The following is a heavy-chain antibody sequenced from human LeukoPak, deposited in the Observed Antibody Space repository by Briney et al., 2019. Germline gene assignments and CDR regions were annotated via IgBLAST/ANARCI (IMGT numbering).Heavy chain of an antibody. CDR2: LYISGNT. J-gene: IGHJ6*02. Sequence: PGGSLRLSCAASGFTVSSNYMSWVRQTPGKGLEWVSALYISGNTYYADVVKGRFTISRDNSKNTLYLQMNSLRVEDTAVYYCARAAAGDDGYYYGMDVWGQGTTVTVSS. CDR3: ARAAAGDDGYYYGMDV. V-gene: IGHV3-66*01. CDR1: GFTVSSNY. D-gene: IGHD6-13*01.